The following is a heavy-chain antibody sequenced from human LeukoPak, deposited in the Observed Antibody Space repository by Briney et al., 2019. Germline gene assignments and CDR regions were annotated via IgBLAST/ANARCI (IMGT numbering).Heavy chain of an antibody. D-gene: IGHD3-10*01. V-gene: IGHV1-69*13. Sequence: ASVKVSCKASGGTFSSYAISWVRQAPGQGLEWMGGIIPIFGTANYAQKFQGRVTITADESTSTAYMELSSLRSEDTAVYYCAREGVLSDAFDIWGQGAMVTVSS. CDR3: AREGVLSDAFDI. J-gene: IGHJ3*02. CDR1: GGTFSSYA. CDR2: IIPIFGTA.